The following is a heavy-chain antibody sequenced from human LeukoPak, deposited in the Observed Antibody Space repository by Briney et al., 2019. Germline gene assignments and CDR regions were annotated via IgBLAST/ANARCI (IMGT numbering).Heavy chain of an antibody. D-gene: IGHD4-17*01. CDR2: ISSSSSYI. CDR3: ARESHDYGDQTAFDY. J-gene: IGHJ4*02. Sequence: PGGSLRLSCAASGFTVSSNYMSWVRQAPGKGLEWVSSISSSSSYIYYADSVKGRFTISRDNAKNSLYLQMNSLRAEDTAVYYCARESHDYGDQTAFDYWGQGTLVTVSS. CDR1: GFTVSSNY. V-gene: IGHV3-21*01.